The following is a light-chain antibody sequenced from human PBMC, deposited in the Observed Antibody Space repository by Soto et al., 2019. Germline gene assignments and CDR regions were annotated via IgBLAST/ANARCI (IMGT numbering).Light chain of an antibody. J-gene: IGLJ1*01. CDR3: CSYAGSYTYV. CDR2: DVS. V-gene: IGLV2-11*01. Sequence: QSVLTQPRSVSGSPGQSVTISCTGTSSDVGDYDYVSWYQQHPGKAPKLMIYDVSKRPSGVPDRFSGSKSGNTASLTISGLQAEDEAEYYCCSYAGSYTYVFGTGTKVTVL. CDR1: SSDVGDYDY.